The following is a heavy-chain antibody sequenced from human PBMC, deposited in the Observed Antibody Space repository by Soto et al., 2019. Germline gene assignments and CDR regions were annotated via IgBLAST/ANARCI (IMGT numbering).Heavy chain of an antibody. CDR3: ARSLWFGEKYYYGMDV. J-gene: IGHJ6*02. D-gene: IGHD3-10*01. V-gene: IGHV3-33*01. CDR1: GFSFSSYG. CDR2: IWYDGNNK. Sequence: QVQLVESGGGVVQPGRSLRLSCAASGFSFSSYGMNWVRQAPGKGLEWVALIWYDGNNKYSADSVKGRFTISRDNSKHTLYLQMNSLRAEDTAVYYCARSLWFGEKYYYGMDVWGQGTTVTVSS.